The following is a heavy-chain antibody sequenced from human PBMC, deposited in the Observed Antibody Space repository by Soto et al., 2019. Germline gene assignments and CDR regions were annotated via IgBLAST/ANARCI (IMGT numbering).Heavy chain of an antibody. CDR3: AKDGPLDTEFPLANWVYYYYGMDV. CDR2: ISGSGGST. CDR1: GFTFSSYA. J-gene: IGHJ6*02. Sequence: LRLSCAASGFTFSSYAMSWVRQAPGKGLEWVSAISGSGGSTYYADSVKGRFTISRDNSKNTLYLQMNSLRAEDTAVYYCAKDGPLDTEFPLANWVYYYYGMDVWGQGTTVTVSS. D-gene: IGHD3-10*01. V-gene: IGHV3-23*01.